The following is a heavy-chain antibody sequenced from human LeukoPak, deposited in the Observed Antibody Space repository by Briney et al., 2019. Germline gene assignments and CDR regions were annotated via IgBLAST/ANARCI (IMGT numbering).Heavy chain of an antibody. J-gene: IGHJ4*02. D-gene: IGHD3-16*01. CDR3: ARRRAYTANWYVDY. Sequence: SETLSLTRAVYGGSFSGHYWTWIRQPPGEGLEWIGEIFHGGSTNYNPSLKSRVTISVDTSKNQFSLKLSSVTAADTAVYYCARRRAYTANWYVDYWGLGSLVTVSS. CDR2: IFHGGST. V-gene: IGHV4-34*12. CDR1: GGSFSGHY.